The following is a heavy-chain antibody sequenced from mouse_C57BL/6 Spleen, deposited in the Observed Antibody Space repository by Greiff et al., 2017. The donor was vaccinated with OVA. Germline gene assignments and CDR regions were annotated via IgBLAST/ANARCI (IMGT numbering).Heavy chain of an antibody. D-gene: IGHD2-4*01. V-gene: IGHV2-6-1*01. J-gene: IGHJ4*01. Sequence: VKLMESGPGLVAPSQSLSITCTVSGFSLTSYGVHWVRQPPGKGLEWLVVIWSDGSTTYNSALKSRLSISKDNSKSQVFLKMNSLQTDDTAMYYCARHGYYDYDGYYYAMDYWGQGTSVTVSS. CDR2: IWSDGST. CDR3: ARHGYYDYDGYYYAMDY. CDR1: GFSLTSYG.